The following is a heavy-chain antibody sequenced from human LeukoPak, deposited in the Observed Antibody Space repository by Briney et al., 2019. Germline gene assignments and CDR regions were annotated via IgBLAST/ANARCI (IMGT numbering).Heavy chain of an antibody. V-gene: IGHV3-74*01. CDR2: INTQGTYT. CDR1: GITFSSYW. Sequence: GGSLRLSCAVSGITFSSYWMHWVRQDPGRGLLWVSRINTQGTYTNYADSVKGRFTISRDNAKNTLYLQMSSLRADDTAVYYCVIDLGNYNDFWGQGTRVSVSS. D-gene: IGHD2-15*01. CDR3: VIDLGNYNDF. J-gene: IGHJ4*02.